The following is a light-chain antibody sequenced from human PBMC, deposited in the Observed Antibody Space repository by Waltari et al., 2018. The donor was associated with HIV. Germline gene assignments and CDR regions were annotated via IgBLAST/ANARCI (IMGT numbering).Light chain of an antibody. Sequence: QSDLTQPASVSGSPGQSIPISCTGTSSDVGGYNYVSWYQQHSGKAPKLMIYEVSNRPSGVSNRFSGSKSGNTASLTISGLQAEDEAYYYCSSYTGTSTHVVFGGGTKLTVL. CDR3: SSYTGTSTHVV. V-gene: IGLV2-14*01. CDR2: EVS. J-gene: IGLJ2*01. CDR1: SSDVGGYNY.